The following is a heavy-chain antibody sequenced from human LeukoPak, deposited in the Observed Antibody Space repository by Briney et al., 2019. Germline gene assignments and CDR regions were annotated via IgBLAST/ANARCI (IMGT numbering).Heavy chain of an antibody. CDR2: IYYSGST. CDR1: GGSISSYY. Sequence: SETLSLTCTVSGGSISSYYWSWIRQPPGKGLEWIGYIYYSGSTNYNPSLKSRVTISVDTSKNQFSLKLSSVTAADTAVYYCARGSYYGMDVWGQGTTVTVSS. J-gene: IGHJ6*02. CDR3: ARGSYYGMDV. V-gene: IGHV4-59*12.